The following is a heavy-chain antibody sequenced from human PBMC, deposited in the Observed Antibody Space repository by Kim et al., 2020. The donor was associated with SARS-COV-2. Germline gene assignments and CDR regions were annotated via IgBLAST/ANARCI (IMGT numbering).Heavy chain of an antibody. CDR2: ITWDSGSI. CDR3: AKDNFKLDYDFWSGYYGGVYGMDV. J-gene: IGHJ6*02. Sequence: GGSLRLSCAASGFTFGDYAMHWVRQAPGKGLEWVAGITWDSGSIGYADSVKGRFTISRDNAKISLYLQMNSLRAEDTALYYCAKDNFKLDYDFWSGYYGGVYGMDVWGQGTMVTVSS. V-gene: IGHV3-9*01. CDR1: GFTFGDYA. D-gene: IGHD3-3*01.